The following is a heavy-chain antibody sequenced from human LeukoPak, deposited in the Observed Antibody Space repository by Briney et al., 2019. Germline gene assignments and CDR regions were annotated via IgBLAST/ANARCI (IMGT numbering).Heavy chain of an antibody. CDR1: GFTFDDYG. CDR3: ARHGYSYGPNYYYYYIDV. D-gene: IGHD5-18*01. Sequence: PGGSLRLSCAASGFTFDDYGMSWVRQAPGKGLEWVSGINWNGGSTGYADSVKGRFTISRDNAKNSLYLQMNSLRAEDTALYYCARHGYSYGPNYYYYYIDVWGKGTTVTVSS. J-gene: IGHJ6*03. CDR2: INWNGGST. V-gene: IGHV3-20*04.